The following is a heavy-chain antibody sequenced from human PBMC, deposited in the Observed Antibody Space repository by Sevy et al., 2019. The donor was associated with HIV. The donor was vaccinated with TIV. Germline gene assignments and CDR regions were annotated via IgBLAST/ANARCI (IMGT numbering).Heavy chain of an antibody. Sequence: SETLSLTCTVSGGSITSLYWNWIRQPPGKGLECIANIYYNGHINYNPSLKSRVTLSLDTSKNQCSLRLSSVTAADTAMYYCAGENAWGRGYSWGQGTLVTVSS. CDR2: IYYNGHI. V-gene: IGHV4-59*08. D-gene: IGHD1-26*01. CDR3: AGENAWGRGYS. CDR1: GGSITSLY. J-gene: IGHJ4*02.